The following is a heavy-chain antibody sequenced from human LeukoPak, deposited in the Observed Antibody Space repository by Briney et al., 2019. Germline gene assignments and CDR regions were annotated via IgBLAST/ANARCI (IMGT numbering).Heavy chain of an antibody. J-gene: IGHJ3*02. Sequence: GGSLRLSCAASGFTFKTYTMHWVRQGPGKGLEYVSAISSNGGSTYYANSVKGRFTISRDNSKNTLYLQMGSLRAEDMALYYCAKDLRPYYYDSSGYYSGAFDIWGQGTTVTVSS. CDR1: GFTFKTYT. D-gene: IGHD3-22*01. V-gene: IGHV3-64*01. CDR3: AKDLRPYYYDSSGYYSGAFDI. CDR2: ISSNGGST.